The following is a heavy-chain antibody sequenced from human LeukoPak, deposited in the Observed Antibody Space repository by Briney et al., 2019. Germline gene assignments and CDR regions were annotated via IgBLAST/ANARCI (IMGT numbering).Heavy chain of an antibody. CDR1: GFTFSNYG. V-gene: IGHV3-23*01. J-gene: IGHJ4*02. CDR2: ISVSGGST. Sequence: GGSLRLSCATSGFTFSNYGMSWVRQAPGKGLEWVSGISVSGGSTYYADSVKGRFTISRDNSKNTLYLQMNSLTAEDTAVYYCAKGGSSGWPVRHFDYWGQGTLVTVSS. CDR3: AKGGSSGWPVRHFDY. D-gene: IGHD6-19*01.